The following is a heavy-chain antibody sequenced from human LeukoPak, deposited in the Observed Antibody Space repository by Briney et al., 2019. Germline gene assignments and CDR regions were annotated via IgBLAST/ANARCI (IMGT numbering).Heavy chain of an antibody. CDR1: GFTFSSYS. CDR2: ISSSSSTL. Sequence: TGGSLRLSCAASGFTFSSYSMNWVRQAPGKGPEWVSYISSSSSTLYYADSVKGRFTISRDNAKNSLYLQVNSLRAEDTAVYYCARAPWSAYNSPHDYWGQGTLVTVSS. V-gene: IGHV3-48*01. D-gene: IGHD3-3*01. CDR3: ARAPWSAYNSPHDY. J-gene: IGHJ4*02.